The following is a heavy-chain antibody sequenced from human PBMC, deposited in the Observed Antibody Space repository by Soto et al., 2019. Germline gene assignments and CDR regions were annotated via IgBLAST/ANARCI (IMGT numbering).Heavy chain of an antibody. D-gene: IGHD1-26*01. CDR2: IIPIFGTA. V-gene: IGHV1-69*01. J-gene: IGHJ6*02. CDR3: ARVRQASGSYRQYYYCGMDF. Sequence: QVQLVQSGAEVKKPGSSVKVSCTASGGTFSSYAISWVRQAPGQGLEWMGGIIPIFGTANYAQKYQGRVTITADESTSTAYMELSRLRSEDTAVYYCARVRQASGSYRQYYYCGMDFWGRGTTVTVTS. CDR1: GGTFSSYA.